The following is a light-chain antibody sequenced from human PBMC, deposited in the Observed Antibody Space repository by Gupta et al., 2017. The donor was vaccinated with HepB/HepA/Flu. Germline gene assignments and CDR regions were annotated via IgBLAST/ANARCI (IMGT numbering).Light chain of an antibody. CDR1: SEYRSYA. CDR2: INSDGSH. Sequence: QLVVTQSPSASASLGASVKLTCTLSSEYRSYAIAWHQQQPGKGPRYLMKINSDGSHKKGDGIPDRFSGSSSGAERYLTISGLQYDDEADYYCQTWGPDFRVTFGGGTKLTVL. CDR3: QTWGPDFRVT. J-gene: IGLJ2*01. V-gene: IGLV4-69*01.